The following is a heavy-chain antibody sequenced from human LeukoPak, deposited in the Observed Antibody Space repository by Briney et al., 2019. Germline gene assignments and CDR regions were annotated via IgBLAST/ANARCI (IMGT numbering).Heavy chain of an antibody. J-gene: IGHJ6*02. CDR2: SWYDGSTT. V-gene: IGHV3-33*01. CDR1: GYTFSSHG. CDR3: ARDPQHSMDV. D-gene: IGHD5-18*01. Sequence: GGSLRLSCVASGYTFSSHGMHWVRQAPGKGLEWVAVSWYDGSTTYYADSVKGRFTISRDDSKNTLYLQMNSLRADDTAVYYCARDPQHSMDVWGQGTTVTVSS.